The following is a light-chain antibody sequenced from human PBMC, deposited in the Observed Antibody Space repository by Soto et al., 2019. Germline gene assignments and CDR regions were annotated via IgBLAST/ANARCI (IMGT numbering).Light chain of an antibody. CDR2: EVK. J-gene: IGLJ1*01. CDR1: SSDFGAYNY. V-gene: IGLV2-14*01. Sequence: QSALTQPASVSGSPGQSITISCTGTSSDFGAYNYVSWYQQYPGKAPKLMIYEVKNRPSGVSNRFSGSRSGSTASLTISALPTHNTPQYSPSTHTTNSTGGYVFGTGTKVTVL. CDR3: STHTTNSTGGYV.